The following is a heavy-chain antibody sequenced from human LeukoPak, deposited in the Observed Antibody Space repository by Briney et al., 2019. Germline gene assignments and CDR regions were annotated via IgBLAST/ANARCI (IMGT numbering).Heavy chain of an antibody. Sequence: GGSLRLSCAASGFTFSSYSMNWARQAPGKGLEWVSSISSSSSYIYYADSVKGRFTISRDNAKNSLYLQMNSLRAEGTAVYYCARDPPSRIGAASYYFDYWGQGTLVTVSS. CDR2: ISSSSSYI. CDR3: ARDPPSRIGAASYYFDY. V-gene: IGHV3-21*01. J-gene: IGHJ4*02. D-gene: IGHD6-13*01. CDR1: GFTFSSYS.